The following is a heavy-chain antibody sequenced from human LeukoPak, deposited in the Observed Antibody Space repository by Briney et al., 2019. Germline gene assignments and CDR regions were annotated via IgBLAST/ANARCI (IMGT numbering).Heavy chain of an antibody. CDR3: ARDMGYCSGGSCPGGYYYYYMDV. J-gene: IGHJ6*03. Sequence: SETLSLTCTVSGGSISSHYWSWIRQPPGKGLEWIGYIYYSGSTNYNPSLKSRATISVDTSKNQFSLKLSSVTAADTAVYYCARDMGYCSGGSCPGGYYYYYMDVWGKGTTVTVSS. CDR2: IYYSGST. CDR1: GGSISSHY. D-gene: IGHD2-15*01. V-gene: IGHV4-59*11.